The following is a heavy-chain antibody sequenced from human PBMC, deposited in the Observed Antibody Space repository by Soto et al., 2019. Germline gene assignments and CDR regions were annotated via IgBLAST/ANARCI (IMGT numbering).Heavy chain of an antibody. CDR2: INHSGST. J-gene: IGHJ6*03. CDR3: ARGCPASFGVVTTYYMDV. V-gene: IGHV4-34*01. Sequence: QVQLQQWGAGLLKPSETLSLTCAVYGGSFSGYYWSWIRQPPGKGLEWIGEINHSGSTNYNPSLKSRVTISVDTSKNQFSLKLSSVTAAETAVYYCARGCPASFGVVTTYYMDVWGKGTTVTVSS. CDR1: GGSFSGYY. D-gene: IGHD3-3*01.